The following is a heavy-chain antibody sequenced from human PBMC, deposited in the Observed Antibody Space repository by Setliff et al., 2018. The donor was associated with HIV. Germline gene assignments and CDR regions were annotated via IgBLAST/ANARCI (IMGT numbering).Heavy chain of an antibody. Sequence: SETLSPTCAVYGGSFSGYYWSWIRQPPGKGLEWIGEVTHSGRTNYNPSLESRVTTSVDTSKKQFSLRLTSVTAADTAVYYCARGVRDNSGWSSYYFDYWGQGTLVTVSS. V-gene: IGHV4-34*01. D-gene: IGHD6-19*01. CDR3: ARGVRDNSGWSSYYFDY. J-gene: IGHJ4*02. CDR2: VTHSGRT. CDR1: GGSFSGYY.